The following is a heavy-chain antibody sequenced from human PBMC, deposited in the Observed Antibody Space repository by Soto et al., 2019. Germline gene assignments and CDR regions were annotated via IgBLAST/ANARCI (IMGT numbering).Heavy chain of an antibody. V-gene: IGHV1-18*01. CDR1: GYSFTSYG. CDR2: ISPYNGRT. CDR3: GIFRSHRYARDV. Sequence: DAVKSSCKASGYSFTSYGIGCVRQVPGQGAEWIGWISPYNGRTNYAHSVKGRVVMTTDISNNPADLERRSLRSADSAIYYCGIFRSHRYARDVWDQETRVP. J-gene: IGHJ6*02. D-gene: IGHD2-2*01.